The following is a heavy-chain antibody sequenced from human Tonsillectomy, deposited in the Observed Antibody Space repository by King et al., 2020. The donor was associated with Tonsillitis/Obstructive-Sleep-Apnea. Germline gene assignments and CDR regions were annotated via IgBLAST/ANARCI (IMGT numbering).Heavy chain of an antibody. Sequence: VQLVESGGGLVQPGGSLRLSCAASRFTFSSYEMNWVRQAPGKGLEWVSYISVTGSTIYYADSVKGRFTISRDNAKNSLSLQMNSLRAEDTAVYYCARAPLRWFDPWGQGTLVTVSS. D-gene: IGHD3-10*01. CDR1: RFTFSSYE. CDR3: ARAPLRWFDP. V-gene: IGHV3-48*03. J-gene: IGHJ5*02. CDR2: ISVTGSTI.